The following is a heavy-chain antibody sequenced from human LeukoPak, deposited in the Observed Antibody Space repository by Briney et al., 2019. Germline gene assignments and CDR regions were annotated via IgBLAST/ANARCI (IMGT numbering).Heavy chain of an antibody. CDR1: GGSISGTGHY. V-gene: IGHV4-39*07. D-gene: IGHD5-18*01. Sequence: PSETLSLTCTVYGGSISGTGHYWGWIRQPPGKGLEWIGSFYYSGNTYYNPSLKSRVTISVDTSKNQFSLRLTSVTAADTAVYYCARDGYNYGLDRFDYWGQGILVTVSS. CDR3: ARDGYNYGLDRFDY. J-gene: IGHJ4*02. CDR2: FYYSGNT.